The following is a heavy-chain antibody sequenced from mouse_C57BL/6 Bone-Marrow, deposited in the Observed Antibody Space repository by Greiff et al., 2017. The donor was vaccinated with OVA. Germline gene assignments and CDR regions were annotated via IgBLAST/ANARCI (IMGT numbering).Heavy chain of an antibody. D-gene: IGHD1-1*01. CDR1: GYAFSSSW. V-gene: IGHV1-82*01. J-gene: IGHJ2*01. Sequence: VMLVESGPELVKPGASVKLSCTASGYAFSSSWMNWVKQRPGKGLEWIGRIYPGDGDTNYNGKVKGQATLTADKSSSTAYMQLSSLTSEDSAVCFCASPYYYGSTFDYWGQGTTLTVSS. CDR3: ASPYYYGSTFDY. CDR2: IYPGDGDT.